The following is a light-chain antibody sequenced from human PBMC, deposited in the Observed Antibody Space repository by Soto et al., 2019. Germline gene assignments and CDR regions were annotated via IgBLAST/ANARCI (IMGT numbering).Light chain of an antibody. CDR3: SSFTSSTTLV. V-gene: IGLV2-14*01. Sequence: QSVLTQPASVSGSPRQSITISCTGTSNDVGNYNYVSWYQQYPGKAPKLIIYEVTNRPSGVSHRFSGSKSGNTASLTISGLQTEDEADYYCSSFTSSTTLVFGGGTKVTVL. J-gene: IGLJ3*02. CDR2: EVT. CDR1: SNDVGNYNY.